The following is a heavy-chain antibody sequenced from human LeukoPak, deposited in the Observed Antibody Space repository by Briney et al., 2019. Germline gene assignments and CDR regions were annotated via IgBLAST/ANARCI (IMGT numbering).Heavy chain of an antibody. CDR3: ARLLYDVFDI. CDR1: GFTFDDYA. J-gene: IGHJ3*02. D-gene: IGHD3-3*01. CDR2: ISWNSGSI. V-gene: IGHV3-9*01. Sequence: GRSLRLSCAASGFTFDDYAMHWVRQAPGKGLEWVSGISWNSGSIGYADSVKGRFTISRDNSKNTLYLQMNSLRAEDTAVYYCARLLYDVFDIWGQGTMVTVSS.